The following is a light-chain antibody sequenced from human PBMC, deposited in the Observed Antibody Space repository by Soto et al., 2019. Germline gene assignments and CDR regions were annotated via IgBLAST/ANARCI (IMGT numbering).Light chain of an antibody. CDR2: DAS. V-gene: IGKV3-11*01. CDR3: QHRSNWPLT. CDR1: QSVGRN. J-gene: IGKJ4*01. Sequence: EIVLTQSPATLSLSPGERATLSCRASQSVGRNLAWYQQKAGQSPRLLIYDASSRATGIPARFSGSGSGTDFTLPISTLEPEDFAVYYCQHRSNWPLTFGGGTKVEIK.